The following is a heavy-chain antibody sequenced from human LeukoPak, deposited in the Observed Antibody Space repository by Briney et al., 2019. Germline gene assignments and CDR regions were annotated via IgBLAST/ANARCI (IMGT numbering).Heavy chain of an antibody. CDR1: GFTFSTYW. J-gene: IGHJ4*02. CDR2: IKQDGSEK. Sequence: GGSLRLSCAASGFTFSTYWMSWVRQAPGKGLEWVANIKQDGSEKYYVDSVKGRLTISRDNAKNSLYLQMNSLRAEDTAMNYCARDSAGNDYWGQGTLVTVSS. V-gene: IGHV3-7*01. CDR3: ARDSAGNDY. D-gene: IGHD6-13*01.